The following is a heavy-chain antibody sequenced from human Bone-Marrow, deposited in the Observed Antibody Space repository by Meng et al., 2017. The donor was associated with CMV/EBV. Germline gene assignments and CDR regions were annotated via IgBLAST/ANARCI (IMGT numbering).Heavy chain of an antibody. Sequence: GGSLRLSCAASGFTFSSYAMSWVRQAPGKGLEWVSVISGSGGSTYYADSVKGRFTISRDNSKNTLYLQMNSLRAEDTAVYYCAKDLTGGYDFWSGYHYYYYGMDVWGQGTTVTVSS. V-gene: IGHV3-23*01. J-gene: IGHJ6*02. CDR2: ISGSGGST. CDR1: GFTFSSYA. D-gene: IGHD3-3*01. CDR3: AKDLTGGYDFWSGYHYYYYGMDV.